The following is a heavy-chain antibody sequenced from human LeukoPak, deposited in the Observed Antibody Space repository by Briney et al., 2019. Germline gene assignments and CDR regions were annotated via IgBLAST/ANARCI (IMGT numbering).Heavy chain of an antibody. CDR3: AIAQVGAPTDF. CDR1: GFPLSSYA. J-gene: IGHJ4*02. Sequence: GGSLRLSCTASGFPLSSYAIYWLRQAPGKGLVWVARVHGDGYSISYADSVRGRFTISRDNAKDTLYLHMNSLRPEDTAVYYCAIAQVGAPTDFWGQGTLVTVSS. D-gene: IGHD1-26*01. CDR2: VHGDGYSI. V-gene: IGHV3-74*01.